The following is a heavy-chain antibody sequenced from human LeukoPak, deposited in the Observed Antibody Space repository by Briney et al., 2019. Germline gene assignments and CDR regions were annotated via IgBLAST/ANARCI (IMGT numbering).Heavy chain of an antibody. Sequence: GGSLRFSCAASGFTFSDYYMSWIRQAPGKGLEWVSYISSSGSTIYYADSVKGRFTISRDNAKNSLYLQMNSLRAEDTAVYYCARADERTYSSSPVDYWGQGTLVTVSS. CDR3: ARADERTYSSSPVDY. CDR2: ISSSGSTI. J-gene: IGHJ4*02. CDR1: GFTFSDYY. D-gene: IGHD6-13*01. V-gene: IGHV3-11*01.